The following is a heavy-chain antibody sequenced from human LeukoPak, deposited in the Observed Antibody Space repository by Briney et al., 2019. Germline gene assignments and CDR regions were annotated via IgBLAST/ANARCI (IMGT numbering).Heavy chain of an antibody. J-gene: IGHJ4*02. D-gene: IGHD2-15*01. CDR2: ISGSGGST. V-gene: IGHV3-23*01. CDR3: AKKGEEIVVVASFDY. Sequence: GGSLRLSCAASGFTFSSYAMSWVRQAPGKGLEWVSAISGSGGSTYYADSVKGRFTISRDNSKNTLYLQMNSLRAEDTAVYYCAKKGEEIVVVASFDYWGQGTLVTVSS. CDR1: GFTFSSYA.